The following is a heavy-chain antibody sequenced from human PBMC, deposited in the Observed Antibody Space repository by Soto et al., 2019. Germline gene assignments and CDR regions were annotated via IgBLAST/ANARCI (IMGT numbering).Heavy chain of an antibody. CDR3: ARDLTYYYDSSGYPLGSGMDV. CDR2: MNPNSGNT. D-gene: IGHD3-22*01. V-gene: IGHV1-8*01. J-gene: IGHJ6*02. Sequence: ASVKVSCKASGYTFTSYDINWVRQATGQGLEWMGWMNPNSGNTGYAQKFQGRVTMTRNTSISTAYMELSSLRSEDTAVYYCARDLTYYYDSSGYPLGSGMDVWGQGTTVTVSS. CDR1: GYTFTSYD.